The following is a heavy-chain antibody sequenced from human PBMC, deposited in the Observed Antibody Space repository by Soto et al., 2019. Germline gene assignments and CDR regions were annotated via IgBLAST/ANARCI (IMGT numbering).Heavy chain of an antibody. CDR2: INISGIT. CDR1: GGSFGDYT. D-gene: IGHD5-12*01. CDR3: ARGVATISD. Sequence: SETLSLTCTVKGGSFGDYTWSWIRQPPGKRLEWVGEINISGITNYNPSLKSRVTISVDTSKNEFSLKLTSVTAADAAVYFCARGVATISDWGQGPVVTVYS. V-gene: IGHV4-34*01. J-gene: IGHJ4*02.